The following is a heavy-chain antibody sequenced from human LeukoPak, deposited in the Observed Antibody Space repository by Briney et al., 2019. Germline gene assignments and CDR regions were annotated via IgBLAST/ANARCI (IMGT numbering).Heavy chain of an antibody. CDR2: ISSSSGTI. D-gene: IGHD3-3*01. V-gene: IGHV3-48*02. J-gene: IGHJ4*02. CDR1: GFTFRSYS. Sequence: GGSLRLSCAASGFTFRSYSMNWVRQAPGKGLEWVSYISSSSGTIYYADSVKGRFTISRDNARNSLDLQMNSLRDEDTAVYYCARTLKRITIFGVVIGYFDYWGQGTLVTVSS. CDR3: ARTLKRITIFGVVIGYFDY.